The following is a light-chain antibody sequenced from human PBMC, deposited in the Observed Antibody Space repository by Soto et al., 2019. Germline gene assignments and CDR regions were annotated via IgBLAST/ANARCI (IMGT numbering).Light chain of an antibody. Sequence: EIVMTQSPATLSVSPGERVTLSCRASQSVNNNLAWYQQKPGQAPRLLIYDASTRATGSPVSFSSGGCGRKFTLTIIGLQSEDVAVYYCQQYNNWPPYTFGQGTKLEIK. J-gene: IGKJ2*01. CDR1: QSVNNN. CDR2: DAS. CDR3: QQYNNWPPYT. V-gene: IGKV3-15*01.